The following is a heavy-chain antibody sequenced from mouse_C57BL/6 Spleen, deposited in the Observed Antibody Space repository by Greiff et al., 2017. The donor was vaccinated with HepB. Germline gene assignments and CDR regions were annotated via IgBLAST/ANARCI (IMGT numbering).Heavy chain of an antibody. CDR1: GYTFTDYY. CDR2: INPYNGGT. CDR3: ARSSGPGLGFAY. Sequence: VQLQQSGPVLVKPGASVKMSCKASGYTFTDYYMNWVKQSHGKSLEWIGVINPYNGGTSYNQKFKGKATLTVDKSSSTAYMELNSLTSEDSAVYYCARSSGPGLGFAYWGQGTLVTVSA. V-gene: IGHV1-19*01. J-gene: IGHJ3*01. D-gene: IGHD3-2*02.